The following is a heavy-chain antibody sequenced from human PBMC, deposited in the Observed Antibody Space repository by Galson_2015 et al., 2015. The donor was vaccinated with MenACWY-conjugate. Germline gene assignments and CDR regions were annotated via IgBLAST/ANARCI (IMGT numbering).Heavy chain of an antibody. CDR1: GFSFSSYA. V-gene: IGHV3-30-3*02. J-gene: IGHJ3*02. Sequence: SLRLSCAASGFSFSSYAMHWVRQAPGKGLEWGAVISYDGSNKYYADSVKGRFTISRDSSKNTLYLQMNSLRAEDTDVYYCAKTVGGIYCLAAFDICGPGTLVTVSS. CDR2: ISYDGSNK. CDR3: AKTVGGIYCLAAFDI. D-gene: IGHD1-26*01.